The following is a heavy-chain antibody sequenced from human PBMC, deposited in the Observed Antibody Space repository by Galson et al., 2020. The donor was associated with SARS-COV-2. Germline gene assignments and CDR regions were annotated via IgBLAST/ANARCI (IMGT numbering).Heavy chain of an antibody. CDR3: SHKAPRGFLTDYYPSSEYFLH. CDR1: GAG. CDR2: IYWDDDK. J-gene: IGHJ1*01. V-gene: IGHV2-5*02. Sequence: GAGVGWIRQPPGKALEWLAIIYWDDDKRYSPSLQTRLTITKDTSKNQVILTMTDMDPMDTATYYCSHKAPRGFLTDYYPSSEYFLHWGQGTLVTVSS. D-gene: IGHD3-9*01.